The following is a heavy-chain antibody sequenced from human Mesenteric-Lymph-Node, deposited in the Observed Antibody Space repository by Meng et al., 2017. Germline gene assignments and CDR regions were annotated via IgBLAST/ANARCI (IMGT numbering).Heavy chain of an antibody. V-gene: IGHV4-4*02. D-gene: IGHD3-22*01. CDR2: TSHSGST. J-gene: IGHJ4*02. CDR1: GGSISRSDC. CDR3: ASSDYYRSDY. Sequence: QVHPLKSGPGLVKPSETLSLPCAVSGGSISRSDCWSWVRQPPGKGLEWIGETSHSGSTNYSPSLKSRVTISLDKSKNQLSLKLNSVTAADTAVYYCASSDYYRSDYWGQGTLVTVSS.